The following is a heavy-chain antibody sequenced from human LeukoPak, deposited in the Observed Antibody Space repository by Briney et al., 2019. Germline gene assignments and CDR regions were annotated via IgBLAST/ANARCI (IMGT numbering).Heavy chain of an antibody. J-gene: IGHJ6*03. CDR1: GFTFDDYA. Sequence: GGSLRLSCAASGFTFDDYAMHWVRQAPGKGLEWVSGISWNSGSIGYADSVKGRFTISRDNAKNSLFLQMNSLRAEDTAVCYCARVLRYCSGGNCYSGGLGYMDVWGKGTTVTISS. D-gene: IGHD2-15*01. CDR2: ISWNSGSI. V-gene: IGHV3-9*01. CDR3: ARVLRYCSGGNCYSGGLGYMDV.